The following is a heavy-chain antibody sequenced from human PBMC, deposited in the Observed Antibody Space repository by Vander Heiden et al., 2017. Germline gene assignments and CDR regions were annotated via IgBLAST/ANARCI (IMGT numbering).Heavy chain of an antibody. D-gene: IGHD2-2*02. CDR3: ARATVVPAAIGSLDV. CDR2: IWYDGSNK. Sequence: QVQLVESGGGVVQPGRSLRLYCAASGFTFSSYGMHWVRQAPGKGLEWVAVIWYDGSNKYYADSVKGRFTISRDNSKNTLYLQMNSLRAEDTAVYYCARATVVPAAIGSLDVWGQGTTVTVSS. V-gene: IGHV3-33*01. J-gene: IGHJ6*02. CDR1: GFTFSSYG.